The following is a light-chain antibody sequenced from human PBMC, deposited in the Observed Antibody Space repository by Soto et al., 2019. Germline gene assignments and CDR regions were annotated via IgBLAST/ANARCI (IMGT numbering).Light chain of an antibody. J-gene: IGKJ1*01. CDR1: QSVSSSY. Sequence: EIVLTQSPGTLSLSPGERATLSCRASQSVSSSYLAWYQQKPGQAPRLLIYGASSRATGIPDRFSGSGSGTDFTLNISRLEPEEFAVYYCQQYGSSPQTFGQGTKVDIK. CDR2: GAS. CDR3: QQYGSSPQT. V-gene: IGKV3-20*01.